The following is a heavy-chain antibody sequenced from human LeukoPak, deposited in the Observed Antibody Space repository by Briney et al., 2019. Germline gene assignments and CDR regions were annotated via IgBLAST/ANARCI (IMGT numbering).Heavy chain of an antibody. CDR1: GYTLTAYY. V-gene: IGHV1-2*06. D-gene: IGHD3-22*01. J-gene: IGHJ3*02. CDR2: INPNSGGT. CDR3: ARPYYESSGLYVDAFDI. Sequence: GASVKVSCKASGYTLTAYYLHWVRQAPGQGLERMGRINPNSGGTTYAQKFQGRVTMTRDTSIGTAYMELSSLRSDDTAVYYCARPYYESSGLYVDAFDIWGQGTMVTVSS.